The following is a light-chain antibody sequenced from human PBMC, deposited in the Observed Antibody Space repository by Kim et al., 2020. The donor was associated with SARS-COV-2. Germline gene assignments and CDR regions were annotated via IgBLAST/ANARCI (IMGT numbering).Light chain of an antibody. CDR1: RSDVGGYDY. V-gene: IGLV2-14*03. CDR3: SSYASSISWV. CDR2: DVN. J-gene: IGLJ3*02. Sequence: GQSITISCTGTRSDVGGYDYVSWYQQHPGKAPKLMIYDVNNRPSGISNRFSGSKSGNTASLTISGLQAEDEADYYCSSYASSISWVFGGGTQLTV.